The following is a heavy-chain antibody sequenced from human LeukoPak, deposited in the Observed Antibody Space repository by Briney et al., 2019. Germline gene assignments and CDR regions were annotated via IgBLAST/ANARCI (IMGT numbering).Heavy chain of an antibody. CDR2: LYDAGTT. J-gene: IGHJ3*02. V-gene: IGHV4-39*07. D-gene: IGHD3-16*01. CDR1: GASFSTSSYY. CDR3: ARESGGETNGAFDI. Sequence: KPSETLSLTCSVAGASFSTSSYYWVWVRQPSGKGLEWIGSLYDAGTTYYSPSLKSRVTMSVDTSKNQFSLKLSSVTAADTAVYYCARESGGETNGAFDIWGQGTMVTVSS.